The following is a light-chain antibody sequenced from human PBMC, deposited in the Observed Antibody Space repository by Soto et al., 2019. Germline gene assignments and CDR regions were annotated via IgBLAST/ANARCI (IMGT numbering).Light chain of an antibody. V-gene: IGKV1-5*01. Sequence: DIQMTQSPSTLSASVGDRVTITCRASQSISSWLAWYQQKPGKAPKLLIYDASSLESGVPSRFSGSGSGTEFSHTISCLHPDDFAIYYCQHYNSYPLTFGQGTKVEIK. CDR2: DAS. CDR1: QSISSW. CDR3: QHYNSYPLT. J-gene: IGKJ1*01.